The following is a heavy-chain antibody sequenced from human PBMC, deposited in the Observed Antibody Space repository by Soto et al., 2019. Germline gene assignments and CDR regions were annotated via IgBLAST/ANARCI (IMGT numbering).Heavy chain of an antibody. CDR2: ISYDGSNK. CDR1: GFTFSSYG. D-gene: IGHD3-22*01. CDR3: ASPPLDYYDSSGYYRSNDAFDI. Sequence: PGGSLRLSCVASGFTFSSYGMHWVRQAPGKGLEWVAIISYDGSNKYYADSVKGRFTISRDNSKNTLYLQMNSLRPEDTAVYYCASPPLDYYDSSGYYRSNDAFDIWGQGTMVTVSS. V-gene: IGHV3-30*03. J-gene: IGHJ3*02.